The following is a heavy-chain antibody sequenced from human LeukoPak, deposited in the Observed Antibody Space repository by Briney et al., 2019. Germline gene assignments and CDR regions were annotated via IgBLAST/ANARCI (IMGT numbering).Heavy chain of an antibody. Sequence: GRSLRLSCAASGFTFSSYAMHWVRQAPGKGLEGLAVISYDGSNKYYADSVKGRFTISRDNSKNTLYLQMNSLRAEDTAVYYCARASEEDPYYYYYGVDVWGQGTTVTVSS. V-gene: IGHV3-30-3*01. CDR1: GFTFSSYA. CDR3: ARASEEDPYYYYYGVDV. CDR2: ISYDGSNK. J-gene: IGHJ6*02.